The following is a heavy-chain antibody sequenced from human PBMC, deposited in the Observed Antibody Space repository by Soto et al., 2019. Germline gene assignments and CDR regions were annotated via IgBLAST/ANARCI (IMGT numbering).Heavy chain of an antibody. Sequence: RGSLRLSCAASGFTFSSYAMSWVRQAPGKGLEWVSSVSGSGSSTDYADSVKGRFTISRDNSKYTLYLQMDSLRVEDTAVYYCAKEDDFWSGHYLYWGQGTLVTVSS. CDR1: GFTFSSYA. CDR2: VSGSGSST. V-gene: IGHV3-23*01. CDR3: AKEDDFWSGHYLY. D-gene: IGHD3-3*01. J-gene: IGHJ4*02.